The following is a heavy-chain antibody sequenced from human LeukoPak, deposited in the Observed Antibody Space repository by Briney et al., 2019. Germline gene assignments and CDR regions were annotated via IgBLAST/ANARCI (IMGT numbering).Heavy chain of an antibody. CDR3: ARGADHGGSYYPD. J-gene: IGHJ4*02. V-gene: IGHV3-74*01. CDR1: GFRFSNSW. CDR2: MKTDGTRI. D-gene: IGHD3-10*01. Sequence: GGSLRLSCAASGFRFSNSWMYWVRQGPGKGPVWVSRMKTDGTRIEYADSVKGRFTISSDNAKNTLFLQMSSLRVEDTAVYYCARGADHGGSYYPDWGQGTRVTVSS.